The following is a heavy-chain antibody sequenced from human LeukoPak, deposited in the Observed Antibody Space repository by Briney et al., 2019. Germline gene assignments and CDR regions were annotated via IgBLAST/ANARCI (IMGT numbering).Heavy chain of an antibody. D-gene: IGHD1-26*01. J-gene: IGHJ1*01. CDR2: MNPNSGNT. V-gene: IGHV1-8*01. Sequence: ASVKVSCKASGYTFTSYDISWVRQATGQGLEWMGWMNPNSGNTGYAQKFQGRVTMTRNTSISTAYMELSSLRSEDTAVYYCARVLGATYSCFQHWGQGTLVTVSS. CDR3: ARVLGATYSCFQH. CDR1: GYTFTSYD.